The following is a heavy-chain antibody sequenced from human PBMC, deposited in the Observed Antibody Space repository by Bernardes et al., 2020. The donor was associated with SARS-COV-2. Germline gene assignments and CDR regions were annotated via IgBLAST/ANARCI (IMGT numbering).Heavy chain of an antibody. CDR1: GFTFSSYS. D-gene: IGHD3-22*01. Sequence: GGSLRLSCAASGFTFSSYSMNWVRQAPGKGLEWVSSISSSSSYIYYADSVKGRFTISRDNAKNSLYLQMNSLRAEDTAVYYCARDEPYYYDSSGYSNPYYYYYGMDFWGQRTTVTVSS. CDR2: ISSSSSYI. CDR3: ARDEPYYYDSSGYSNPYYYYYGMDF. V-gene: IGHV3-21*01. J-gene: IGHJ6*02.